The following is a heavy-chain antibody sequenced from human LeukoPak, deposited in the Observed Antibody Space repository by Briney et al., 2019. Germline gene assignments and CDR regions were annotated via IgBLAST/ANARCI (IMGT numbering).Heavy chain of an antibody. D-gene: IGHD4-17*01. Sequence: GGSLRLSCAASGFTFSSYSMNWVRQAPGKGLEWVSSISSSSSYIYYADSVKGRFTISRDNAKNSLYLQMNSLRAEDTAVYYCAGFYGDYPFRTIVWYFDLWGRGTLVTVSS. CDR1: GFTFSSYS. CDR3: AGFYGDYPFRTIVWYFDL. CDR2: ISSSSSYI. J-gene: IGHJ2*01. V-gene: IGHV3-21*01.